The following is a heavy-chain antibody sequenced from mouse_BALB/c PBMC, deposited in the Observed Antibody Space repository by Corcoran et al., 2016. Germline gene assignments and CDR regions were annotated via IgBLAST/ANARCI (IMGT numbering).Heavy chain of an antibody. D-gene: IGHD2-10*02. V-gene: IGHV8-12*01. CDR1: GFSLSTSGMG. CDR3: ARTGYGNYAMDY. CDR2: IYWDDDK. J-gene: IGHJ4*01. Sequence: QVTLKESGPGILQPSQTLSLTCSFSGFSLSTSGMGVSWIRQPSGKGLEWLAHIYWDDDKRYNPSLKSRLTISKDTSRNQVFLKITSVDTADTATYYCARTGYGNYAMDYWGQGTSVTVSS.